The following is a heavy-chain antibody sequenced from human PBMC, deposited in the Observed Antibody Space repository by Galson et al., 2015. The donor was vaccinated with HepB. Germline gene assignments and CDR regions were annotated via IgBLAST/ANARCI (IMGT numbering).Heavy chain of an antibody. CDR2: IYSGGST. Sequence: SLRLSCAASGFTVSSNYMSWVRQAPGKGLEWVSVIYSGGSTYYADSVKGRFTISRDNSKNTLYLQMNSLRAEDTAVYYCARFFKGQRSYYDFWSGYPDDAFDIWGQGTMVTVSS. CDR3: ARFFKGQRSYYDFWSGYPDDAFDI. J-gene: IGHJ3*02. D-gene: IGHD3-3*01. V-gene: IGHV3-53*01. CDR1: GFTVSSNY.